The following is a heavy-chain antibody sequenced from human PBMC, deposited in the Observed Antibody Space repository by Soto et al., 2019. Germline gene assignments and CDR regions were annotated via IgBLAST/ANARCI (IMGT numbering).Heavy chain of an antibody. V-gene: IGHV3-23*01. CDR2: ISGSGDST. J-gene: IGHJ3*02. D-gene: IGHD6-6*01. CDR1: GFTFSSYA. CDR3: AKDDAMLVVVADDFAI. Sequence: RRLSFAASGFTFSSYAISLVLQSPGKGLEWVSAISGSGDSTYSADSVKVRFTISRDNSKNTPYLQMNSLRAEDTAVYYCAKDDAMLVVVADDFAIWGQRTLVTVSS.